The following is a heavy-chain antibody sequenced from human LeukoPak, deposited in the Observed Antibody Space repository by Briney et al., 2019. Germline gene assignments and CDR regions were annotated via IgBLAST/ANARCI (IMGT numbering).Heavy chain of an antibody. CDR2: IIPIFGTA. CDR3: ARGVVPAAIHGGAAFDI. J-gene: IGHJ3*02. D-gene: IGHD2-2*02. V-gene: IGHV1-69*05. CDR1: GGTFSSYA. Sequence: SVKVSCKASGGTFSSYAISWVRQAPGQGLEWMGGIIPIFGTANYAQKFQGRVTITTDESTSTACMELSSLRSEDTAVYYCARGVVPAAIHGGAAFDIWGQGTMVTVSS.